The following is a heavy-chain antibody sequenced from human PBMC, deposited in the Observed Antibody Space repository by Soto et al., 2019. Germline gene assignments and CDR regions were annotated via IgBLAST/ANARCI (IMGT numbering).Heavy chain of an antibody. CDR1: GFTFGDYA. V-gene: IGHV3-49*03. D-gene: IGHD4-17*01. CDR2: IRSKAYGGTT. Sequence: PGGSLRLSCTTSGFTFGDYAMTWYRQAPGKGLEWVSFIRSKAYGGTTEYAASVKGRFTISRDDSRSIGFLQMNSLKTEDTAVYYCTSPGPYGDQYSYRDYWGQGTLVTVSS. CDR3: TSPGPYGDQYSYRDY. J-gene: IGHJ4*02.